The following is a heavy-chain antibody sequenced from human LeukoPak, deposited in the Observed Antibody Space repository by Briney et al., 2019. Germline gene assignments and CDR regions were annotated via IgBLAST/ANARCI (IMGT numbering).Heavy chain of an antibody. V-gene: IGHV4-30-4*08. D-gene: IGHD6-13*01. J-gene: IGHJ4*02. Sequence: SETLSLTCTVSGGSISSGDYYWSWIRQPPGKGLEWLGYIYYSGSTYYNPSLKSRVTISVDTSKNQFSLKLSSVTAADTAVYYCARVRSSSWYDGYYFDYWGQGTLVTVSS. CDR3: ARVRSSSWYDGYYFDY. CDR2: IYYSGST. CDR1: GGSISSGDYY.